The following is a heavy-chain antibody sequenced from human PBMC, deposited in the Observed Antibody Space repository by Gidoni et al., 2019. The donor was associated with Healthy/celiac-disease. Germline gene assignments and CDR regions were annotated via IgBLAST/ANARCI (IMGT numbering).Heavy chain of an antibody. D-gene: IGHD2-21*02. Sequence: EVQLVESGGGLVQPGGSLRLPCASSGFTFSSYWMHWVRQAPGKGLVWVSGINCDGSSTSYADSVKGRFTISRDNAKNTLYLQMNSLRAEDTAVYYCVRITVVTNAFDIWGQGTMVTVSS. CDR3: VRITVVTNAFDI. J-gene: IGHJ3*02. CDR2: INCDGSST. V-gene: IGHV3-74*01. CDR1: GFTFSSYW.